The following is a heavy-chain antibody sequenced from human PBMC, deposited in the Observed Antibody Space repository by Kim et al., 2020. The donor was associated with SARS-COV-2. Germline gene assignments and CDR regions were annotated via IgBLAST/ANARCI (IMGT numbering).Heavy chain of an antibody. CDR1: GFTFDDYA. Sequence: GGSLRLSCAASGFTFDDYAMHWVRQAPGKGLEWVSGISWNSGSIGYADSVKGRFTISRDNAKNSLYLLMNSLRAEDTALYYCAKLHSGSYSGVDYWGQGTLVTVSS. V-gene: IGHV3-9*01. D-gene: IGHD1-26*01. CDR3: AKLHSGSYSGVDY. CDR2: ISWNSGSI. J-gene: IGHJ4*02.